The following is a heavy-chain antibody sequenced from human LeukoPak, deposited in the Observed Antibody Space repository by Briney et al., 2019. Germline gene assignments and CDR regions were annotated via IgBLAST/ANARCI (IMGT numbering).Heavy chain of an antibody. V-gene: IGHV3-74*01. Sequence: QPGGSLRLSCAASGFAFSNYWMHWVRQAPGKGLMWVSRINSDGRITSYADSVKGRFTISSDNAKNTLYLQMNSLRAEDTGVYYCARAAAVSAIPSDWGQGTLVIISS. J-gene: IGHJ4*02. D-gene: IGHD2-15*01. CDR1: GFAFSNYW. CDR3: ARAAAVSAIPSD. CDR2: INSDGRIT.